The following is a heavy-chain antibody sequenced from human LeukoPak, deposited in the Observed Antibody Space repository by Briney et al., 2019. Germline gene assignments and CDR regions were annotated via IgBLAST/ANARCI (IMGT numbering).Heavy chain of an antibody. V-gene: IGHV3-21*01. CDR3: ARIARGVIVPGGDY. J-gene: IGHJ4*02. CDR1: GFMFSSYS. D-gene: IGHD3-16*02. CDR2: ISSSSSYI. Sequence: GSLRLSCAASGFMFSSYSMNWVRQAPGKGLEWVSSISSSSSYIYYADSVKGRFTISRDNAKNSLYLQMNSLRAEDTAVYYCARIARGVIVPGGDYWGQGTLVTVSS.